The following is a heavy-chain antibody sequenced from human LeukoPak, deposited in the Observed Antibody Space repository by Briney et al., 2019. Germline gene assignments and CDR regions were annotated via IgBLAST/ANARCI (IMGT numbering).Heavy chain of an antibody. Sequence: PGGSLRLSCAASGFTFRSYGMHWVRQAPGKGLEWVAVIWYDGSNKYYADSVKGRFTISRDNSKNTLYLQMNSLRAEDTAVYYCASLRRDSSGWYYFDYWGQGTLVTVSS. CDR2: IWYDGSNK. J-gene: IGHJ4*02. CDR3: ASLRRDSSGWYYFDY. CDR1: GFTFRSYG. D-gene: IGHD6-19*01. V-gene: IGHV3-33*01.